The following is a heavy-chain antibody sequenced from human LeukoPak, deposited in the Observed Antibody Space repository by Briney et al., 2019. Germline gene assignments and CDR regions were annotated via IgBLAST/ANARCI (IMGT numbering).Heavy chain of an antibody. D-gene: IGHD3-16*01. Sequence: PAGGSLRLSCAASGFTFTSHWMHWVRQAPGKGLVWVSHINTDGTNTKYADSVRGRFTISRDNAKNTLYLQMNSLRVEDTAVYYCARDLHNQGADYWGQGTLVTVSS. CDR2: INTDGTNT. J-gene: IGHJ4*02. V-gene: IGHV3-74*01. CDR1: GFTFTSHW. CDR3: ARDLHNQGADY.